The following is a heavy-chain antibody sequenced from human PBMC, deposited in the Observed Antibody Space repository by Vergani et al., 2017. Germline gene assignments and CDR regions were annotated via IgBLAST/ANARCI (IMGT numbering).Heavy chain of an antibody. CDR1: GGTFSTHA. Sequence: QVQLVQSGAEVKKPGSSVKVSCKASGGTFSTHAIVWVRQAPGQGLQWMGGIIPILGTATYAETFRGRIAISADESTSTAYMDLSSLTSEDTAVYFCASDNPAFRGGGFVALDYWGQETRVTVSS. J-gene: IGHJ4*02. CDR2: IIPILGTA. V-gene: IGHV1-69*01. CDR3: ASDNPAFRGGGFVALDY. D-gene: IGHD2-21*01.